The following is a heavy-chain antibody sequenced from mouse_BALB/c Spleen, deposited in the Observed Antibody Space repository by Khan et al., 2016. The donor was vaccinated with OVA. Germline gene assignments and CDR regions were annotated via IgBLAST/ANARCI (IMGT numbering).Heavy chain of an antibody. CDR2: INPSTGYT. V-gene: IGHV1-7*01. CDR3: ARRGLRWDFDY. CDR1: GYTFINYW. Sequence: QVRLQQSGAELAKPGASVKMSCKASGYTFINYWILWVKQRPGQGLEWIGYINPSTGYTEYNKNFKDKATLPADKSSSTAYMPLSSLTSEDSAVYDCARRGLRWDFDYWGQGTTLTVAS. J-gene: IGHJ2*01. D-gene: IGHD1-1*01.